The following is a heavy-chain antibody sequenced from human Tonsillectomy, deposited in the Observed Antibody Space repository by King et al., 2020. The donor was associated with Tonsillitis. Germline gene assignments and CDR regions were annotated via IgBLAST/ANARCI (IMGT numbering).Heavy chain of an antibody. V-gene: IGHV3-73*01. CDR3: TRLDSYPAVAAFDI. D-gene: IGHD6-19*01. CDR2: ILSKGNSYAT. Sequence: VQLVESGGGLVQPGGSLKLSCAASGFTFSGSNIHWVRQASGKGLEWVGRILSKGNSYATAYAASVKGRFTISRDDSKNMAYLQMNSLKTEDTAVYYCTRLDSYPAVAAFDIWGQGTMDTVSS. J-gene: IGHJ3*02. CDR1: GFTFSGSN.